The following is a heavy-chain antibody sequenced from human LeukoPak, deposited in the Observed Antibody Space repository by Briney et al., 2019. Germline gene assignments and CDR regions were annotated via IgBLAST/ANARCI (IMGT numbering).Heavy chain of an antibody. CDR2: IYYSGST. V-gene: IGHV4-59*01. J-gene: IGHJ4*02. CDR1: GGSISSYY. D-gene: IGHD6-6*01. Sequence: SETLSLTCTVSGGSISSYYWSWIRQPPGKGLEWIGYIYYSGSTNYNPSLKSRVTISVDTSKNQFSLKLSSVTAADTAVYYCARDSAYSSSFDYWGKGTLVTVSS. CDR3: ARDSAYSSSFDY.